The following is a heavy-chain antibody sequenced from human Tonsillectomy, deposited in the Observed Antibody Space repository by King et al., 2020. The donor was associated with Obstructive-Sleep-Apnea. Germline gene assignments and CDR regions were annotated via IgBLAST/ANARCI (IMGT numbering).Heavy chain of an antibody. Sequence: VQLVESGGGLVQPGRSLRLSCAASGFTFDDYAMHWVRQAPGKGLEWVSGISLNSGSISYADFLKGRFTISRDNAKNSLYLQMNSLRAEDTALYYCAKDPFPQRGRSLSNDYWGQGTLVTVSS. CDR2: ISLNSGSI. D-gene: IGHD4-11*01. CDR3: AKDPFPQRGRSLSNDY. CDR1: GFTFDDYA. V-gene: IGHV3-9*01. J-gene: IGHJ4*02.